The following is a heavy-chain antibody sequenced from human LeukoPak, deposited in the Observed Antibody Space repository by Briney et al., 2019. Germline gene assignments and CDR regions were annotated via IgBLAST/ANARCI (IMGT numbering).Heavy chain of an antibody. Sequence: PGGSLRLSCAASGFTFSSYALSWVRQAPGKGLEWVSAINDNGGTTFYADSVKGRFTITRDNSKNTLYLQMNSLRAEDTAIYYCARDRASHFDYWGQGTLVTVSS. D-gene: IGHD3-10*01. V-gene: IGHV3-23*01. CDR3: ARDRASHFDY. CDR1: GFTFSSYA. CDR2: INDNGGTT. J-gene: IGHJ4*02.